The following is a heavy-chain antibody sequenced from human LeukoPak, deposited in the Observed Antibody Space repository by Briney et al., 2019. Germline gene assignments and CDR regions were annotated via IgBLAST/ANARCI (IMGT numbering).Heavy chain of an antibody. Sequence: GRSLRLSCAASGFSFRNYGMYWVRQAPGKGLEWVAVIWYDGSNKYYADSVKGRFTISRDNSKNTVYLQMNSLRVEDTAVYYCARDGGGWFDPWGQGTLVIVSS. V-gene: IGHV3-33*01. D-gene: IGHD2-15*01. CDR1: GFSFRNYG. CDR2: IWYDGSNK. CDR3: ARDGGGWFDP. J-gene: IGHJ5*02.